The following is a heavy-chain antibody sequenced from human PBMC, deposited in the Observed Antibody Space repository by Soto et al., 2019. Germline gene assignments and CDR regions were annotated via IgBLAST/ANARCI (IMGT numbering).Heavy chain of an antibody. CDR3: ARQSRDAFDI. Sequence: QLQLQESGPGLVKPSSTLSLTCTVSGGSISSSSYSWGWIRQPTGKGLEWIGSIYYSGSTYYNPSLKSRVTISVDTAKKQFSMKLSSVTDADTAVYYCARQSRDAFDIWGQGTMVTVSS. J-gene: IGHJ3*02. V-gene: IGHV4-39*01. CDR2: IYYSGST. CDR1: GGSISSSSYS.